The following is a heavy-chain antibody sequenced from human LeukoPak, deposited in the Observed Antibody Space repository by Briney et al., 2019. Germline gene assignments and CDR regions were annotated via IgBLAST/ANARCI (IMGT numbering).Heavy chain of an antibody. CDR3: ATEAREGDTDGYYVWI. CDR1: GGSMNTYY. V-gene: IGHV4-4*07. J-gene: IGHJ4*02. D-gene: IGHD3-3*01. Sequence: PSETLSLTCSVSGGSMNTYYWSWIRQPAGKGLEWVGRIFTSGTRVYNPSLGSRVTISVDKSKKQFFLRLTSVTAADTAVYYCATEAREGDTDGYYVWIWGQGVQVTVSS. CDR2: IFTSGTR.